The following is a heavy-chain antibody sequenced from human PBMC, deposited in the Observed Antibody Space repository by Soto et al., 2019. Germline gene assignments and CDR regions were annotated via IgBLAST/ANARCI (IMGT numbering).Heavy chain of an antibody. CDR3: AKGAIQLWLYGGYYFDY. D-gene: IGHD5-18*01. V-gene: IGHV3-23*01. CDR2: ISGSGGST. J-gene: IGHJ4*02. CDR1: GFTFSSYA. Sequence: GGSLRLSCAASGFTFSSYAMSWVRQAPGKGLEWVSAISGSGGSTYYADSVKGRFTISRDNSKNTLYLQMNSLRAEDTAVYYCAKGAIQLWLYGGYYFDYWGQGTLVTVSS.